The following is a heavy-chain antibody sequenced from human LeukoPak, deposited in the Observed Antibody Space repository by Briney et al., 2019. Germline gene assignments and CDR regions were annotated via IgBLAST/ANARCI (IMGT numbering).Heavy chain of an antibody. CDR1: GGTFSSYA. J-gene: IGHJ4*02. CDR3: ARGGGVGAIIGM. CDR2: IIPIFGTA. V-gene: IGHV1-69*13. Sequence: SVKVSCKASGGTFSSYAVSWVRQAPGQGLEWMGGIIPIFGTANYAQKFQGRVTITADESTSTAYMELRSLRSDDTAVYYCARGGGVGAIIGMWGQGTLVTVSS. D-gene: IGHD1-26*01.